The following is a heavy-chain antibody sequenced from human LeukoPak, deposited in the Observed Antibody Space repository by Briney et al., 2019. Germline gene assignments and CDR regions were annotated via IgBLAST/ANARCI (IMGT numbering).Heavy chain of an antibody. CDR3: ARDPLHNYYDSSGYYPENYYFDY. CDR2: IIPILGVA. D-gene: IGHD3-22*01. CDR1: GGTFSSYA. V-gene: IGHV1-69*04. J-gene: IGHJ4*02. Sequence: SVKVSCKASGGTFSSYAISWVRQAPGQGLEWIGRIIPILGVANYAQKFQGRVTITADKSTSTAYMELSSLRSEDTAVYYCARDPLHNYYDSSGYYPENYYFDYWGQGTLVTVSS.